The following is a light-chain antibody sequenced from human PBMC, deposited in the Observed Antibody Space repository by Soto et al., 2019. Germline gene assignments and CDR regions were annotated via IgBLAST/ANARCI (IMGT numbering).Light chain of an antibody. Sequence: EIVLTQSPGTLSLSPGDRLTLSCRASQSVSSGYLAWYQQKPGQAPRLLIYGASSRATGIPDRFSGSGSGTDFTLTISRLEPEDFAVYYCQHYDSSTLFTFGPGTKVDMK. CDR1: QSVSSGY. CDR3: QHYDSSTLFT. V-gene: IGKV3-20*01. CDR2: GAS. J-gene: IGKJ3*01.